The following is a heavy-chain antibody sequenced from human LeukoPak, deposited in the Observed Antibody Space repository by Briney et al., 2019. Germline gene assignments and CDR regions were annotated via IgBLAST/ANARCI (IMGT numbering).Heavy chain of an antibody. CDR1: GFTFSSYS. D-gene: IGHD4/OR15-4a*01. J-gene: IGHJ3*01. Sequence: PGGSLRLSCAASGFTFSSYSMNWVRQVPGKGLEWLSSISASGSYIFYTDSVRGRFTISRDNAKNSLYLQMSSLRVEDTAVYYCARMGSALEVGANGFDVRGPGTMVTVSS. CDR3: ARMGSALEVGANGFDV. CDR2: ISASGSYI. V-gene: IGHV3-21*01.